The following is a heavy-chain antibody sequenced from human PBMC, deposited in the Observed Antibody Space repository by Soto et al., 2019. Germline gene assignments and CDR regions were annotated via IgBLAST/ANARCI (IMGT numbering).Heavy chain of an antibody. D-gene: IGHD3-22*01. Sequence: LGESLKISCRTSGYKFTSSWIAWVRQKPGKGLEWMGIIFPSDSDTRYSPSFQGQVTISADRSTSTVFLQWASLKASDTAVYFCARKDKSGYFNGFDPWRQGTLITVSS. CDR2: IFPSDSDT. V-gene: IGHV5-51*01. CDR3: ARKDKSGYFNGFDP. CDR1: GYKFTSSW. J-gene: IGHJ5*02.